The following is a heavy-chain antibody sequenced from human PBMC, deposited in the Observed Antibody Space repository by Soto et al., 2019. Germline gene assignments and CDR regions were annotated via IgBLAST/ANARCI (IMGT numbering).Heavy chain of an antibody. CDR2: INTGNGTT. Sequence: ASVKVSCKTSGYIFTDYPIHWVRQAPGRGLEWVAWINTGNGTTRYSPRLQGRVTLRTDTSASTVYMHLTGLRIEDTAVYYCASNAFDYWGQGTMVTSPQ. J-gene: IGHJ4*02. CDR1: GYIFTDYP. CDR3: ASNAFDY. V-gene: IGHV1-3*04.